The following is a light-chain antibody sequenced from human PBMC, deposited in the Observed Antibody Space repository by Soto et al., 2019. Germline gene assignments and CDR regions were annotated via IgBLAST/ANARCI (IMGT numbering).Light chain of an antibody. Sequence: QSALTQPASVSGSPGQSITISCTGTSSDGGGYNYVSWYQQHPGKAPKLMIYEVSNRTSGVSNRFSCSKSGNTASLTISGLQAEDEADYYCSSYTSSSTRVFGGGTKLTVL. J-gene: IGLJ3*02. CDR1: SSDGGGYNY. V-gene: IGLV2-14*01. CDR2: EVS. CDR3: SSYTSSSTRV.